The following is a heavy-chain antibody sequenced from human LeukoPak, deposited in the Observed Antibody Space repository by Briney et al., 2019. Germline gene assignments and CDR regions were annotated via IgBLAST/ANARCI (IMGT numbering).Heavy chain of an antibody. CDR1: GFSVRSYG. Sequence: LSGGSLRLSCAASGFSVRSYGMHWVRQAPGKGLEWLAIMSFDGSKKDYADSVKGRFTISRDDSKNTLFLQMNSLRAEDTAVYYCAKDLTMATMFPSDSWGRGTLVTVSS. D-gene: IGHD5-24*01. V-gene: IGHV3-30*18. J-gene: IGHJ5*01. CDR2: MSFDGSKK. CDR3: AKDLTMATMFPSDS.